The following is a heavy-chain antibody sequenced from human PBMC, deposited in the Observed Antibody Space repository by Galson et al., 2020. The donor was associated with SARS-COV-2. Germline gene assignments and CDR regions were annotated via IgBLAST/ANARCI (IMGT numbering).Heavy chain of an antibody. CDR2: ISYDGSNK. V-gene: IGHV3-30*04. D-gene: IGHD5-18*01. J-gene: IGHJ4*02. Sequence: GESLKISCAASGFTFSSYAMHWVRQAPGKGLEWVAVISYDGSNKYYADSVKGRFTISRDNSKNTLYLQMNSLRAEDTAVYYCAREEVIQAGFDYWGQGTLVTVSS. CDR1: GFTFSSYA. CDR3: AREEVIQAGFDY.